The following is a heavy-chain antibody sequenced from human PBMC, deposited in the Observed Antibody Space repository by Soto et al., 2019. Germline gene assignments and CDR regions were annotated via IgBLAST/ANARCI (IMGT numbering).Heavy chain of an antibody. CDR1: GYTFTSYA. CDR2: INAGNGNT. J-gene: IGHJ3*02. CDR3: ARVPLLLFGEFPWGDDAFHI. D-gene: IGHD3-10*01. V-gene: IGHV1-3*01. Sequence: DSVKVSCKASGYTFTSYAMHWVRQAPGQRLEWMGWINAGNGNTKYSQKFQGRVTITRDTSASTAYMELSSLRSEDTAVYYCARVPLLLFGEFPWGDDAFHIWGQGTLVTV.